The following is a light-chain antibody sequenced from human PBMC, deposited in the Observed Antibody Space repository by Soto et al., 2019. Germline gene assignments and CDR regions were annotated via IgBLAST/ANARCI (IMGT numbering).Light chain of an antibody. CDR1: QSVSNNY. J-gene: IGKJ5*01. V-gene: IGKV3-20*01. Sequence: EIVLTQSPGTLSLSPGERATLSCRASQSVSNNYLAWYQQKPGQAPRLLIYGASNRATGIPDRFSGTKSGTDFTLTIRRLEPEDAAVYYCQQYGSSPITFGQGTRLEIK. CDR2: GAS. CDR3: QQYGSSPIT.